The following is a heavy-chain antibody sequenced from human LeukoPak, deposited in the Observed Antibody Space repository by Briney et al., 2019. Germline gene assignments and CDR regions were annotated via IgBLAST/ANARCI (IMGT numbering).Heavy chain of an antibody. Sequence: GRSLRLSCAASGFTFDDYAMRWVRQAPGKGLEWVSGISWNSGSIGYADSVKGRFTISRDNAKNSLYLQMNSLRAEDTALYYCAKDREYSSSSSFDYWGQGTLVTVSS. CDR1: GFTFDDYA. D-gene: IGHD6-6*01. J-gene: IGHJ4*02. CDR2: ISWNSGSI. CDR3: AKDREYSSSSSFDY. V-gene: IGHV3-9*01.